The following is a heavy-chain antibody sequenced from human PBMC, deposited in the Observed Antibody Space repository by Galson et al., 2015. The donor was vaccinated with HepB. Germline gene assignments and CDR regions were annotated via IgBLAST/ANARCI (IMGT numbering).Heavy chain of an antibody. CDR3: AKGVYYYDSSGSTYYYYGMEV. CDR1: GFTFSSYG. Sequence: SLRLSCAASGFTFSSYGMHWVRQAPGKGLEWVAVISYDGSNKYYADSVKGRFTISRDNSKNTLYLQMNSLRAEDTAVYYCAKGVYYYDSSGSTYYYYGMEVWGQGTTVTVSS. CDR2: ISYDGSNK. D-gene: IGHD3-22*01. V-gene: IGHV3-30*18. J-gene: IGHJ6*02.